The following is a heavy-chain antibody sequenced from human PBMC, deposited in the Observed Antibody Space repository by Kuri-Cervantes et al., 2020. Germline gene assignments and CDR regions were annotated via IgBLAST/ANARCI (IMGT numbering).Heavy chain of an antibody. J-gene: IGHJ4*02. CDR2: ISWNSGSI. Sequence: GGSLRLSCAASGFTFDDYAMHWVRQAPGKGLEWVSGISWNSGSIGYADSVKGRFTISRDNAKNTLYLQMNSLRAEDTAVYYCIRDKDGYNFWGQRTLVTVSS. D-gene: IGHD5-24*01. CDR1: GFTFDDYA. V-gene: IGHV3-9*01. CDR3: IRDKDGYNF.